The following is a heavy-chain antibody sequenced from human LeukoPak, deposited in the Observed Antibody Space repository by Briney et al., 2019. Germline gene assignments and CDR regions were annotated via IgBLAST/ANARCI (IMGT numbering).Heavy chain of an antibody. J-gene: IGHJ4*02. V-gene: IGHV3-30*01. D-gene: IGHD6-19*01. CDR2: IPYDGDKI. Sequence: GRSLRLSCAASGLSFSSSAMHWVRQAPGKGLEWVAVIPYDGDKIFYADSVKGRFTISRDNSKNTLYLQMNSLRDDDTAVYYCARTHGDFSNGWFYFDYWGQGTLVTVSS. CDR3: ARTHGDFSNGWFYFDY. CDR1: GLSFSSSA.